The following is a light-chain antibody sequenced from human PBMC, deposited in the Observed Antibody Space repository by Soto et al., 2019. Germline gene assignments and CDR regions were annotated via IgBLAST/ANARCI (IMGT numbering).Light chain of an antibody. CDR1: KTLNDW. CDR2: ATS. J-gene: IGKJ1*01. CDR3: QQYKDYWT. Sequence: DIQMTQSPSTLSASVGDIVTITCRASKTLNDWLAWYQHKPGQGPKPLIYATSKLETGVTPRFSGSGSGTEFTLTSSGLQPDDSATYFCQQYKDYWTFGQGTKVEVK. V-gene: IGKV1-5*03.